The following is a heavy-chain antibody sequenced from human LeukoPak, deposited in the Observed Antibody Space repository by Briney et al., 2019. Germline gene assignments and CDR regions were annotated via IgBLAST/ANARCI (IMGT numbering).Heavy chain of an antibody. D-gene: IGHD2-2*01. V-gene: IGHV3-74*01. CDR1: GFTFSSSW. Sequence: PGGSLRLSCAASGFTFSSSWMHWVRQAPGKGLVWVSRIKTDGSITTYADSVKGRFTISRDNAKNTLYLQMNSLRAEDTAVYYCASSTQISKYADYWGQGALVTVSS. CDR2: IKTDGSIT. CDR3: ASSTQISKYADY. J-gene: IGHJ4*02.